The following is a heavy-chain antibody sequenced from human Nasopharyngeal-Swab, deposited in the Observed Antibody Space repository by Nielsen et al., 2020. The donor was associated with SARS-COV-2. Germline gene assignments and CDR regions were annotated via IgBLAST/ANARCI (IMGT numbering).Heavy chain of an antibody. CDR3: ARARPRLSRSIAAAGLDPFDI. CDR1: GFTFSSYA. D-gene: IGHD6-13*01. CDR2: MSYDGSNK. J-gene: IGHJ3*02. Sequence: GSLRLSCAASGFTFSSYAMHWVRQAPGKGLEWVAFMSYDGSNKYYADSVKGRFTISRDNSNNTLYLQMSSLRPEDTAVYFCARARPRLSRSIAAAGLDPFDIWGQGTMVTVSS. V-gene: IGHV3-30-3*01.